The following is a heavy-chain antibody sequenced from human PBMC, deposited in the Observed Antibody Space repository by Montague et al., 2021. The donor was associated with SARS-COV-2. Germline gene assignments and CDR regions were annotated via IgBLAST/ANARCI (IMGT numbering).Heavy chain of an antibody. J-gene: IGHJ4*02. Sequence: SETLSLTCTFSGASRSTKNYYWGWIRQPPGKGLEWIGSISYSATSYSNPSLKSRVTMSVDTSRNQLSLNLSSVTVADTAVYYCARLGIALGGVIVICYYFDFWGQGTLVTVSS. CDR3: ARLGIALGGVIVICYYFDF. D-gene: IGHD3-16*02. V-gene: IGHV4-39*01. CDR1: GASRSTKNYY. CDR2: ISYSATS.